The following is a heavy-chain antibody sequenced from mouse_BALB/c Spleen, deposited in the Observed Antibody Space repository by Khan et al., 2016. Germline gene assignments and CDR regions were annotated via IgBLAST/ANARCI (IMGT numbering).Heavy chain of an antibody. J-gene: IGHJ2*01. Sequence: EVQLQESGPGLVKPSQTVSLTCTVTGISITTGNYRWSWIRQFPGNKLEWIGYIYYSGTISYTPSLTSRTTITRDTSKNQFFLEMNSLTAEDTDTCYCARGDGYYYFDYWGQGTTLTVSS. CDR1: GISITTGNYR. CDR3: ARGDGYYYFDY. CDR2: IYYSGTI. D-gene: IGHD2-3*01. V-gene: IGHV3-5*02.